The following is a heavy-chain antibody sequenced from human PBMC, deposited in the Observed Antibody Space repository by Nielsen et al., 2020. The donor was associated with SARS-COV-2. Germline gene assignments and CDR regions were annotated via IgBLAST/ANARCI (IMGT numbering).Heavy chain of an antibody. J-gene: IGHJ2*01. CDR3: ARAEYGSGSYFTADWYFDL. V-gene: IGHV3-48*04. D-gene: IGHD3-10*01. Sequence: GESLKISCAASGFTFSSYSMNWVRQAPGKGLEWVSYISSSSSTIYYADSVKGRFTISRDNAKNSLYLQMNSLRAEDTAVYYCARAEYGSGSYFTADWYFDLWDRGTLVTVSS. CDR2: ISSSSSTI. CDR1: GFTFSSYS.